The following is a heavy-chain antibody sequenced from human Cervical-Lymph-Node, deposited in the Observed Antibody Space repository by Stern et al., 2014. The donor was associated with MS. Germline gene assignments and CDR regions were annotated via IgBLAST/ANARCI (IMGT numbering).Heavy chain of an antibody. V-gene: IGHV3-30*03. J-gene: IGHJ4*02. Sequence: VQLVESGGGVVQPGGSLRLSCAVSGLTFSSYGMHWVRQAPGKGLEWVALISYDGSRKSYADSVKGQFTISRDNSKNTLYLQMNSLRVEDTAVYYCASAYYDTSGSDYWGQGALVTVSS. CDR3: ASAYYDTSGSDY. CDR2: ISYDGSRK. CDR1: GLTFSSYG. D-gene: IGHD3-22*01.